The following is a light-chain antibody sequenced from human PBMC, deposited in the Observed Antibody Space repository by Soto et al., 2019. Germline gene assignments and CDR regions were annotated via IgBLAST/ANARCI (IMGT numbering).Light chain of an antibody. CDR2: AAS. CDR3: QQRSNWPS. V-gene: IGKV3-11*01. Sequence: EILLTQSPATLSVSPGERAILSCRASQSISINLAWYQQKPGKAPRLLIYAASNRATGIPARFSGSGSGTDFTLPISSLEPEDVAVYYCQQRSNWPSFGGGTKVDIK. CDR1: QSISIN. J-gene: IGKJ4*01.